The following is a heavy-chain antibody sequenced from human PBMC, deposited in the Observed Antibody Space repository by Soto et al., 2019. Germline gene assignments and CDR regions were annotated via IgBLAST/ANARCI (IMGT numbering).Heavy chain of an antibody. D-gene: IGHD3-22*01. CDR2: ISYDGSNK. V-gene: IGHV3-30*18. J-gene: IGHJ6*02. CDR3: AKDSYYDSSGYPPLYYYYYGMDV. CDR1: GFTFSSYG. Sequence: GGFPRLSCAASGFTFSSYGMHWVRQAPGKGLEWVAVISYDGSNKYYADSVKGRFTISRDNSKNTLYLQMNSLRAEDTAVYYCAKDSYYDSSGYPPLYYYYYGMDVWGQGTTVTVSS.